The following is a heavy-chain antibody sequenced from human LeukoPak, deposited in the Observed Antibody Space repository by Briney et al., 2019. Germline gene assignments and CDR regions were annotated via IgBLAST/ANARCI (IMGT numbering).Heavy chain of an antibody. V-gene: IGHV1-2*02. Sequence: VSVKVSCMASGYTFTGYYMHWVRQAPGQGLEGMGWINPNSGGTNYAQKFQGRVTMTRDTSISTAYMELSRLRSDDTAVYYCARNYCSSTSCYLYYYGMDVWGQGTTVTVSS. CDR2: INPNSGGT. J-gene: IGHJ6*02. CDR1: GYTFTGYY. CDR3: ARNYCSSTSCYLYYYGMDV. D-gene: IGHD2-2*01.